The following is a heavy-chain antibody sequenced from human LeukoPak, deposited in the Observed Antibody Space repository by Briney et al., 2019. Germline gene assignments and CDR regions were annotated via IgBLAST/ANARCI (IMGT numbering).Heavy chain of an antibody. D-gene: IGHD3/OR15-3a*01. Sequence: SQTLSLTCAISGDSVSSNNAAWSWIRQSPSRGLEWLGRTYHRSKWNNDYAVSVKRRITINPDTSKNQFSLQLDSVTPEDTAVYYCARVRYAVGDLLAHEAFDIWGQGTMVTVSS. CDR1: GDSVSSNNAA. CDR3: ARVRYAVGDLLAHEAFDI. J-gene: IGHJ3*02. V-gene: IGHV6-1*01. CDR2: TYHRSKWNN.